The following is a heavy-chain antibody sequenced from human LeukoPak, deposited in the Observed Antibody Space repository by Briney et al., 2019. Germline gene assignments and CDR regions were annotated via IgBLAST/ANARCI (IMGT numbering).Heavy chain of an antibody. J-gene: IGHJ2*01. V-gene: IGHV3-33*01. D-gene: IGHD1-26*01. Sequence: GGSLRLSCAASGFTFSSYGMHWVRQAPGKGLEWVAFIWYDGSHKYYVDSVKGRFTISRDNSKNTLYLQMNSLRAEDTAVYYCASLVGASKTYFDLWGRGTLVTVSS. CDR3: ASLVGASKTYFDL. CDR2: IWYDGSHK. CDR1: GFTFSSYG.